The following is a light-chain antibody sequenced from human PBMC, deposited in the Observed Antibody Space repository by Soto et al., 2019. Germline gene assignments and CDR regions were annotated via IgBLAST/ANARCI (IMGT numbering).Light chain of an antibody. CDR3: QQYGSSRT. Sequence: ESGLRQSPGTMSLSPGERATLSCGASQSVSSSCLAWYQQKPGQAPRLLIYGASSRATGIPDRFSGSGSGTDFTLTISRLEPEDFAVYYCQQYGSSRTFGQGTKLEIK. CDR2: GAS. J-gene: IGKJ2*02. CDR1: QSVSSSC. V-gene: IGKV3-20*01.